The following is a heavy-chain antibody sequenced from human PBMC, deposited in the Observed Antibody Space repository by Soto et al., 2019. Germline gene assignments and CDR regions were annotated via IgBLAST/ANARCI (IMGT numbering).Heavy chain of an antibody. CDR2: IYYSGST. Sequence: QVKLQESGPGLVKPSQTLSLTCTVSGGSISSGDYYWSWIRQPPGKGLEWFGDIYYSGSTYYNPSIKSLVTISVDTSTSQFSLKLSSVTAADMAVYSCARRSRIAAAATGYYYYGMDVWCQGTTVTDSS. D-gene: IGHD6-13*01. V-gene: IGHV4-30-4*01. CDR1: GGSISSGDYY. J-gene: IGHJ6*02. CDR3: ARRSRIAAAATGYYYYGMDV.